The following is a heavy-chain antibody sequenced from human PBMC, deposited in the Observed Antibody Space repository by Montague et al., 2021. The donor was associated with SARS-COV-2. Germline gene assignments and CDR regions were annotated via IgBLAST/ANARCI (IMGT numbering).Heavy chain of an antibody. CDR3: VRDHPYGGPRGAYDI. J-gene: IGHJ3*02. CDR2: IYDGGAV. Sequence: SETLSLTCTVSGGSITGYYWSWLRRSPRKGPEWIAYIYDGGAVNYNPSLGSRVTISTDTSKNQLSLKVNSVTAADTAVYYCVRDHPYGGPRGAYDIWGQGTVVTVSS. V-gene: IGHV4-59*01. D-gene: IGHD4-23*01. CDR1: GGSITGYY.